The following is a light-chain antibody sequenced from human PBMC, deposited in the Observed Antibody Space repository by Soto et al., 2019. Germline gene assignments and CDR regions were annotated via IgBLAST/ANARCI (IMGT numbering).Light chain of an antibody. J-gene: IGKJ1*01. CDR3: HQCDSSPWT. CDR2: GAS. V-gene: IGKV3-20*01. Sequence: EIVFTQSPGTLSLSPGERATLSCSASQSLSSNYLAWYQQKPGQAPRLLIYGASNRATGIPDRFSGSGSGTDFTLTISRLEPEDFAVFYCHQCDSSPWTFGQGTKVDNK. CDR1: QSLSSNY.